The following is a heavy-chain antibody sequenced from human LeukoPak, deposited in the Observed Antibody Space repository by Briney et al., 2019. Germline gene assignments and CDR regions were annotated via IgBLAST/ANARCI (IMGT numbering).Heavy chain of an antibody. J-gene: IGHJ4*02. Sequence: ASVKVSCRASEYTFTDYYLRWVRQAPGQGLEWMGIVTPSGGRTTYAQKFQGRVTMTSDTSTSTVYMELSGLRSDDTAVYYCARPNFYDTSGYSYLYYFDYWGQGTLVTVSS. CDR3: ARPNFYDTSGYSYLYYFDY. V-gene: IGHV1-46*01. CDR1: EYTFTDYY. D-gene: IGHD3-22*01. CDR2: VTPSGGRT.